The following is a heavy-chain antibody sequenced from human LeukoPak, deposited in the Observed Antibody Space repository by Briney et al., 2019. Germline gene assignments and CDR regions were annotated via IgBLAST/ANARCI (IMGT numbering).Heavy chain of an antibody. J-gene: IGHJ4*02. CDR1: GCSISSGEYY. V-gene: IGHV4-30-4*01. CDR3: ARALNGYFYAFDS. CDR2: FSYTGST. D-gene: IGHD2/OR15-2a*01. Sequence: SETLSLTCTVSGCSISSGEYYWSWIRQPPGKGLEWIGYFSYTGSTYYNPSVKSRVSISVDTSKNQFSLKLTSVTAADTAVYYCARALNGYFYAFDSWGQGTLVTVSS.